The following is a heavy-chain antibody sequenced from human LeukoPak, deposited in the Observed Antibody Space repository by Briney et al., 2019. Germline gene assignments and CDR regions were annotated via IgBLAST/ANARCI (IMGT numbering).Heavy chain of an antibody. J-gene: IGHJ4*02. CDR1: GFTFSSYG. D-gene: IGHD3-22*01. CDR3: AKVPYYYDSSGHYQRFVY. CDR2: IRYDGSNK. V-gene: IGHV3-30*02. Sequence: GGSLRLSCAASGFTFSSYGMHWVRQAPGKGLGWVAFIRYDGSNKYYADSVKGRFTISRDNSKNTLYLQMNSLRAEDTAVYYCAKVPYYYDSSGHYQRFVYWGQGTLVTVS.